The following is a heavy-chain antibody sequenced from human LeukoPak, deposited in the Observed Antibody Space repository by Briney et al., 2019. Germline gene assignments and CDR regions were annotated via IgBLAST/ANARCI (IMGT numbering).Heavy chain of an antibody. CDR2: ISTSSSTI. CDR1: GFTFGDYA. D-gene: IGHD2-2*01. CDR3: ARDSSSTLDY. Sequence: GGSLRLSCTASGFTFGDYAMSWFRQAPGKGLEWVSYISTSSSTIYYADSVKGRFTISRDNAKNSLYLQMNSLRAEDTAVYYCARDSSSTLDYWGQGTLVTVSS. J-gene: IGHJ4*02. V-gene: IGHV3-48*04.